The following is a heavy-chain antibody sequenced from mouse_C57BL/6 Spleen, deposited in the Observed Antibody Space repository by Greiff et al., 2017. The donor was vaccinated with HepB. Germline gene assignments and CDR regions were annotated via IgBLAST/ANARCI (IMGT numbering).Heavy chain of an antibody. Sequence: QVQLQQPGAELVRPGSSVKLSCKASGYTFTSYWMDWVKQRPGQGLEWIGNIYPSDSETHYNQKFKDKATLTVDKSSSTAYMQLSSLTSEDSAVYYCARYSLKGYFDVWGTGTTVTVSS. CDR1: GYTFTSYW. CDR2: IYPSDSET. J-gene: IGHJ1*03. CDR3: ARYSLKGYFDV. V-gene: IGHV1-61*01.